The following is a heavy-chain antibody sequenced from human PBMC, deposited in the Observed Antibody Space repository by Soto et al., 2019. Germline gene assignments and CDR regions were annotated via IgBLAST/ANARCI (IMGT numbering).Heavy chain of an antibody. V-gene: IGHV3-30*18. CDR1: GFTFSSYG. CDR3: AKEPSRLDLQYYFDY. CDR2: ISYDGSNK. Sequence: GGSLRLSCAASGFTFSSYGMHWVRQAPGKGLEWVAVISYDGSNKYYADSVKGRFTISRDNSKNTLYLQMNSLRAEDTAVYYCAKEPSRLDLQYYFDYWGQGTLVTVSS. J-gene: IGHJ4*02. D-gene: IGHD1-7*01.